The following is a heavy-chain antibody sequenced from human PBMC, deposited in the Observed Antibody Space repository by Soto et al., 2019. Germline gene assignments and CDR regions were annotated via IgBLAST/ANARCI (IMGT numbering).Heavy chain of an antibody. CDR2: INPNGGVT. CDR1: GYTFTDYY. Sequence: QVQLVQSGAEVKKPGASVKVSCTASGYTFTDYYLHWVRQAPGQGLEWMGWINPNGGVTFYAQKFQGLVTMTRDTSITTAYLELTRLRSDDTAVYYCTRGGPVISAPVGWFDPWGHGTLVTVSS. CDR3: TRGGPVISAPVGWFDP. D-gene: IGHD3-16*01. V-gene: IGHV1-2*04. J-gene: IGHJ5*02.